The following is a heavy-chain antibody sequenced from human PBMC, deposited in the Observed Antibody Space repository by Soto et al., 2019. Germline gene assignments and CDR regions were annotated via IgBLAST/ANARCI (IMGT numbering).Heavy chain of an antibody. V-gene: IGHV3-74*01. D-gene: IGHD4-17*01. CDR3: ARGLYLAYGQDY. Sequence: EVQLVESGGGLVQPGGSLRLSCAASGFTFTNYWMHWVRQVPGKGPVWVSRIKSDETTTDYADSVKGRFPISRDNAKNTVYLQMSSLRAEDTAVYYCARGLYLAYGQDYWGQGILVTVSP. CDR1: GFTFTNYW. J-gene: IGHJ4*02. CDR2: IKSDETTT.